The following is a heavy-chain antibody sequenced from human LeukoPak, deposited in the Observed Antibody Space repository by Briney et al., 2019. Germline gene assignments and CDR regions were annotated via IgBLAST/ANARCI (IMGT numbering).Heavy chain of an antibody. CDR3: ASSGKSSWYDV. J-gene: IGHJ4*02. Sequence: SQALSLTCTVSVGSIIRDVYYWIWIRQHPGRGLEWLRYIYYSGSTYYNPSLKSRFTISVDTSKSQFSLKLSSVTAADTAVYYCASSGKSSWYDVWGQGTLVTVSS. CDR2: IYYSGST. CDR1: VGSIIRDVYY. V-gene: IGHV4-31*03. D-gene: IGHD6-13*01.